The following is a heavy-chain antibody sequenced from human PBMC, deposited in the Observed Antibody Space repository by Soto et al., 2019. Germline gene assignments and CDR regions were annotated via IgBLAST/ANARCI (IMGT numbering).Heavy chain of an antibody. CDR1: GGTFSSYA. CDR3: SRGSDDYSNGGYYYYYGMDV. Sequence: SVKVSCKASGGTFSSYAISWVRQAPGQGLEWMGGIIPIFGTANYAQKFQGRVTITADESTSTAYMELSSLRSEDTAVYYFSRGSDDYSNGGYYYYYGMDVWGQGTTVTVSS. CDR2: IIPIFGTA. V-gene: IGHV1-69*13. J-gene: IGHJ6*02. D-gene: IGHD4-4*01.